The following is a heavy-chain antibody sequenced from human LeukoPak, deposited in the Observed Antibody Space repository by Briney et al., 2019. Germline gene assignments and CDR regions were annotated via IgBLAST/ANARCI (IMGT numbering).Heavy chain of an antibody. D-gene: IGHD3-10*01. CDR3: ARGDGGSGIQRGWFDP. Sequence: SETLSLTCTVSGGSISSYYWRWIRQPPGKGLEGIGYIYYSGSTNYNPSLKSRVTISVDTSKNQFSLKLSSVTAADSAVYYCARGDGGSGIQRGWFDPWGQGTLVTVSS. V-gene: IGHV4-59*01. CDR1: GGSISSYY. J-gene: IGHJ5*02. CDR2: IYYSGST.